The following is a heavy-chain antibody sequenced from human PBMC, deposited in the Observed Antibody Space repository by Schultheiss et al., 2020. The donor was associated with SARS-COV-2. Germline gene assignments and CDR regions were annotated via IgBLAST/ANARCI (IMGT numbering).Heavy chain of an antibody. CDR2: IYYSGNT. J-gene: IGHJ5*02. CDR1: GGSFSGYY. CDR3: ARAWPFLAAREGHWFDP. Sequence: LRLSCAVYGGSFSGYYWSWIRQPPGKGLEWIGGIYYSGNTYYNPSLKSRVTISVDTSKNQFSLKLSSVTAADTAFYYCARAWPFLAAREGHWFDPWGQGTLVTVSS. V-gene: IGHV4-34*09. D-gene: IGHD6-6*01.